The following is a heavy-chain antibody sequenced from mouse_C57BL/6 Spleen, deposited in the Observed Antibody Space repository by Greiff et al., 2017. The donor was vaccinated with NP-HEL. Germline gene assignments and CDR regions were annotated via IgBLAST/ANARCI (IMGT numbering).Heavy chain of an antibody. V-gene: IGHV5-4*03. CDR1: GFTFSSYA. CDR3: ASDYDGAMDY. J-gene: IGHJ4*01. CDR2: ISDGGSYT. Sequence: EVKLMESGGGLVKPGGSLKLSCAASGFTFSSYAMSWVRQTPEKRLEWVATISDGGSYTYYPDNVKGRFTISRDNAKNNLYLQMSHLKSEDTAMYYCASDYDGAMDYWGQGTSVTVSS. D-gene: IGHD2-4*01.